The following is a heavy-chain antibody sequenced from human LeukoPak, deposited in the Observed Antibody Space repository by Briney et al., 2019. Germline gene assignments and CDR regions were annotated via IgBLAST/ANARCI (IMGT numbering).Heavy chain of an antibody. V-gene: IGHV3-11*01. CDR1: GFTFSDYY. D-gene: IGHD1-26*01. Sequence: GGSLRLSCAASGFTFSDYYMSWIRQAPGKVLEWIPYISSSGDTIYYADSVEGRFTISRDNAKNSLYLQMNSLRAEDTAVYYCARGMGHYSGSFAHWGQGTLVTVSS. CDR2: ISSSGDTI. J-gene: IGHJ4*02. CDR3: ARGMGHYSGSFAH.